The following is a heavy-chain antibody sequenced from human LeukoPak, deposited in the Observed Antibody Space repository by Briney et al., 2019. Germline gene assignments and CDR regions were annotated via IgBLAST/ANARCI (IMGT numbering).Heavy chain of an antibody. J-gene: IGHJ4*02. CDR3: AREDYYESSGYYVYFFDS. V-gene: IGHV4-31*03. D-gene: IGHD3-22*01. Sequence: SDTLSLTCTFSGGSITTSGYFWSWIRQHPGKGLEWIGYTYYTGSIYYNLSLKSRVTISVDTSKNQFSLKLSSVTAADTAVYYCAREDYYESSGYYVYFFDSWGQGTLVTVSS. CDR1: GGSITTSGYF. CDR2: TYYTGSI.